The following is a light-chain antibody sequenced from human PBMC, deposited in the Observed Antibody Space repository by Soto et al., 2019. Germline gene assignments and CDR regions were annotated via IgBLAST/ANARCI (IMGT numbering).Light chain of an antibody. CDR3: SSYTSGSTLT. CDR1: SSDVGGYND. CDR2: DVS. J-gene: IGLJ2*01. V-gene: IGLV2-14*03. Sequence: QSVLTQPASVSGSPGQAITISCTGTSSDVGGYNDVSWYQHHPGKAPNLMIYDVSNRPSGFSNRFSGSKSSNTASLTISGLQAEVDADYYCSSYTSGSTLTFGGGTKLTVL.